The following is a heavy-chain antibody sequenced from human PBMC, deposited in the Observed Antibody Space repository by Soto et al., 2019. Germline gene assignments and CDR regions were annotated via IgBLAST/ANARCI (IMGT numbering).Heavy chain of an antibody. CDR3: ARFNGDGYNRAIWQAFDI. CDR1: GFTFSSYS. J-gene: IGHJ3*02. Sequence: GGSLRLSCAASGFTFSSYSMNWVRQAPGKGLEWVSSISSSSSYIYYADSVKGRFTISRDNAKNSLYLQMNSLRAEDTAVYYCARFNGDGYNRAIWQAFDIWGQGTMVTVSS. V-gene: IGHV3-21*01. CDR2: ISSSSSYI. D-gene: IGHD5-12*01.